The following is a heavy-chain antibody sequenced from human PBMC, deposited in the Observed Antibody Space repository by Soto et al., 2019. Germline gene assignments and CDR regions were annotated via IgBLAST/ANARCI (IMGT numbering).Heavy chain of an antibody. CDR1: GFTFSSYG. V-gene: IGHV3-30*18. J-gene: IGHJ1*01. CDR2: ISYDGSNK. CDR3: AKPPPPCTSCYVRYFQH. Sequence: GGSLRLSCVASGFTFSSYGMHWVRQAPGKGLEWVAVISYDGSNKYYADSVKGRFTITRDNSKNTLYLQMNSLRAEDTAVYYCAKPPPPCTSCYVRYFQHWGQGTLVTVSS. D-gene: IGHD2-2*01.